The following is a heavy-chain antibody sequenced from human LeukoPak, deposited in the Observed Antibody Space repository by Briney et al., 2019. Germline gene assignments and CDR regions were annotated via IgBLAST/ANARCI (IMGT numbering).Heavy chain of an antibody. V-gene: IGHV3-21*01. CDR2: ISSSSSYI. D-gene: IGHD2-15*01. CDR1: GLTFSSYS. CDR3: ARIWGYCSGGSCYSPYYYYMDV. J-gene: IGHJ6*03. Sequence: GGSLRLSCAASGLTFSSYSMNWVHQAPGKGLEWVSSISSSSSYIYYADSVKGRFTISRDNAKNSLYLQMNSLRAEDTAVYYCARIWGYCSGGSCYSPYYYYMDVWGKGTTVTVSS.